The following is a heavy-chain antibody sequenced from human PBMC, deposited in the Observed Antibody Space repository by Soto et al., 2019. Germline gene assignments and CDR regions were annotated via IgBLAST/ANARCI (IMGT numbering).Heavy chain of an antibody. V-gene: IGHV4-31*03. J-gene: IGHJ5*02. D-gene: IGHD2-2*01. CDR3: AGDAGGGYQLLSPWFDP. Sequence: QVHLQESGPGLVKSSQTLSITCTVSGGYVSSGGDYWSWIRQHPGNGLEWIGYIYYSGSAYYNPSLKSRVTISVDTSKNQFSLRLSSGTGADTAVYYCAGDAGGGYQLLSPWFDPWGQGTLVTVSS. CDR2: IYYSGSA. CDR1: GGYVSSGGDY.